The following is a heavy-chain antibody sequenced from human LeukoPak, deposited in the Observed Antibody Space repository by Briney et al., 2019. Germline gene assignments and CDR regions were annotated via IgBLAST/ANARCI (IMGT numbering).Heavy chain of an antibody. CDR3: ATTRVDIVATIASYGMDV. CDR2: IIPILGIA. V-gene: IGHV1-69*04. D-gene: IGHD5-12*01. J-gene: IGHJ6*02. Sequence: SVKVSCKASGGTFSSYAISWVRQAPGQGLEWMGRIIPILGIANYAQKFQGRVTITADKSTSTAYMELSSLRSEDTAVYYCATTRVDIVATIASYGMDVWGQGTTVTVSS. CDR1: GGTFSSYA.